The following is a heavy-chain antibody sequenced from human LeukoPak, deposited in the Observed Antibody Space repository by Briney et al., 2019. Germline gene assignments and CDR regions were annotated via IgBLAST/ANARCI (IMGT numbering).Heavy chain of an antibody. D-gene: IGHD6-13*01. Sequence: GGSLRLSCAASGFTVSSNYMSWVCQAPGKGLEWVSVIYSGGSTYYADSVKGRFTISRDNSKNTLYLQMNSLRAEDTAVYYCARGMSSSWYFSFDYWGQGTLVTVSS. V-gene: IGHV3-53*01. CDR3: ARGMSSSWYFSFDY. CDR2: IYSGGST. J-gene: IGHJ4*02. CDR1: GFTVSSNY.